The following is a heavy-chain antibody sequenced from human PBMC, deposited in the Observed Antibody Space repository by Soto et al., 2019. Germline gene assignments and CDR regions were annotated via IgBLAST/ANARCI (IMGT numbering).Heavy chain of an antibody. CDR3: AREKAYYYDRSGSPPPAYFDY. V-gene: IGHV1-69*04. D-gene: IGHD3-22*01. CDR1: GGTFSSYT. J-gene: IGHJ4*01. CDR2: IIPILGIA. Sequence: VASVKVSCKASGGTFSSYTISWVRQAPGQGLEWMGRIIPILGIANYAQKFQGRVTITADKSTSTAYMELSSLRSEDTAVYYCAREKAYYYDRSGSPPPAYFDYWG.